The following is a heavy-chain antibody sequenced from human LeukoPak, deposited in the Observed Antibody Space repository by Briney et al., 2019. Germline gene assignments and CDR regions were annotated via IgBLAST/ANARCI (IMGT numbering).Heavy chain of an antibody. J-gene: IGHJ4*02. Sequence: SETLSLTCAVYGGSFSGYYWSWIRQPPGKGLEWIAEINHSGSTNYNPSLKSRVTISVDTSKNRFSLNLSSVTAADTAVYYCARVGCSGGTCYSRDFDFWGQGTLVTVSS. CDR1: GGSFSGYY. D-gene: IGHD2-15*01. CDR2: INHSGST. CDR3: ARVGCSGGTCYSRDFDF. V-gene: IGHV4-34*01.